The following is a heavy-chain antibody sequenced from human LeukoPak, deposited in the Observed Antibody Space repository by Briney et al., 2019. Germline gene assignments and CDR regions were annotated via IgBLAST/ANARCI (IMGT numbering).Heavy chain of an antibody. CDR3: AKGNEYYDFWSGHNYYYYMDV. D-gene: IGHD3-3*01. CDR1: GFTFSSYA. Sequence: PGGSLRLSCAASGFTFSSYAMSWVCQDPGKGLWWGSAIGGSGGSPYYADPVKGRFTCSRDNSKNTLYLQMNSLRAEDTAVHYCAKGNEYYDFWSGHNYYYYMDVWGKGTTVTVSS. J-gene: IGHJ6*03. CDR2: IGGSGGSP. V-gene: IGHV3-23*01.